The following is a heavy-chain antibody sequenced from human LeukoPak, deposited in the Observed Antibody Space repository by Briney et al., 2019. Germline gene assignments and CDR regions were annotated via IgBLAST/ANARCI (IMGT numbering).Heavy chain of an antibody. CDR2: ISYDGSNK. V-gene: IGHV3-30-3*01. J-gene: IGHJ5*02. D-gene: IGHD2-2*01. CDR1: GFTFSSYA. Sequence: PGGSLRLSCAASGFTFSSYAMHWVRQAPGKGLEWVAVISYDGSNKYYADSVKGRFTISRDNSKNTLYLQMNSQRAEDTAVYYCARVQTTSRYCWSTSCFGFVRWGQGTLVSVCS. CDR3: ARVQTTSRYCWSTSCFGFVR.